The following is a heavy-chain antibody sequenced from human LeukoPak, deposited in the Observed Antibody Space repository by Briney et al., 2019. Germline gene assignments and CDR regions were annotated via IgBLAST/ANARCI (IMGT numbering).Heavy chain of an antibody. J-gene: IGHJ4*02. CDR1: GFTFSGYS. CDR2: ISSSSSTI. D-gene: IGHD2-15*01. V-gene: IGHV3-48*04. CDR3: ARAPYRGYCSGGSCPYFFDY. Sequence: GGSLRLSCAASGFTFSGYSMIWVRQAPGKGLEWVSYISSSSSTIYYADSVKGRFTISRDNAKNSLYLQMNSLRAEDTAVYYCARAPYRGYCSGGSCPYFFDYWGQGTLVTVSS.